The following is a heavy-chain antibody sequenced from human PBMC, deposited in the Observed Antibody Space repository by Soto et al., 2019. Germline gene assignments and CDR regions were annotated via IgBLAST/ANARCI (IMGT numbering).Heavy chain of an antibody. Sequence: ASVNVYCKASGYTLRSYVISWVRQAHGQGLEWMGWISGYNGNTHYSQKFQGKVTMTTDTSTSTAYMELRNLRSDDTAVYYCAKANSNYAVRFSYSYMAVWGTGTMVTVS. CDR3: AKANSNYAVRFSYSYMAV. CDR2: ISGYNGNT. CDR1: GYTLRSYV. J-gene: IGHJ6*03. V-gene: IGHV1-18*01. D-gene: IGHD4-4*01.